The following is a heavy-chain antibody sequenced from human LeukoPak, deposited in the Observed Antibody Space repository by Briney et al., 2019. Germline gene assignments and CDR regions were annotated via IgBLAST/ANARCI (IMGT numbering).Heavy chain of an antibody. CDR2: IGIDSGNT. D-gene: IGHD1-1*01. CDR1: GFPFIEYS. Sequence: PGGSLRLSCTASGFPFIEYSMTWVRQVPGRGGEGISYIGIDSGNTKYADSVRGRFTISADKAKNSLYLQMNSLRVEDTAVYYCARDHNYAFDNWGQGTLVSVAS. CDR3: ARDHNYAFDN. V-gene: IGHV3-48*01. J-gene: IGHJ4*02.